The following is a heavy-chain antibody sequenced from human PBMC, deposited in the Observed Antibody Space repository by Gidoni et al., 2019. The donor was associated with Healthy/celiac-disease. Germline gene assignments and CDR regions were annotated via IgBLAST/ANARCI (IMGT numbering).Heavy chain of an antibody. J-gene: IGHJ6*02. CDR3: ARAVLWFRELLRGRTRGDQTSYGMDV. CDR1: GGTFSSYA. CDR2: IIPIFGTA. D-gene: IGHD3-10*01. Sequence: QVQLVQSGAEVKKPGSSVKVSCKASGGTFSSYAISWVRQAPGQGLEWMGGIIPIFGTANYAQKCQGRVTITADESTSTAYMELSSLRSEDTAVYYCARAVLWFRELLRGRTRGDQTSYGMDVWGQGTTVTVSS. V-gene: IGHV1-69*01.